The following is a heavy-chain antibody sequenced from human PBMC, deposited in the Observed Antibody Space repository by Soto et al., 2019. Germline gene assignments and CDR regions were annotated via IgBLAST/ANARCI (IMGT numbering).Heavy chain of an antibody. CDR3: ARLHGYSSGWYDY. D-gene: IGHD6-19*01. CDR2: ISTFNGNA. CDR1: GYTFSSNG. Sequence: QVQLVQSGAEVKKPGASVKLSCKASGYTFSSNGVRWVRQAPGQGLEWMGWISTFNGNAHYAQKIQGRVTMTTDTSTNTAYMELTSLSSDDTAVYYCARLHGYSSGWYDYWGQGTLVTVSS. J-gene: IGHJ4*02. V-gene: IGHV1-18*04.